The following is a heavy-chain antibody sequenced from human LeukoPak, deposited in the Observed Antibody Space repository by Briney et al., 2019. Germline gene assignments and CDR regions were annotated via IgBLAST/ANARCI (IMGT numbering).Heavy chain of an antibody. D-gene: IGHD2-2*01. CDR3: VRGVPVTPGIDY. Sequence: QSGGSLRLSFAASGFTFSTYCMHWVRQPPGKGLVWVSQICTDETTIRYADSVKGRFTISRDNAKNTLYLQMSSLRVEDTAVYYCVRGVPVTPGIDYWGQGTLVTVSS. V-gene: IGHV3-74*01. J-gene: IGHJ4*02. CDR1: GFTFSTYC. CDR2: ICTDETTI.